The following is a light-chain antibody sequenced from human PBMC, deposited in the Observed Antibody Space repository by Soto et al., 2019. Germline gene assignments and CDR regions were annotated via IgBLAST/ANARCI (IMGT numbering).Light chain of an antibody. Sequence: QLVLTQSPSASTSLGASVKLTCTLSSGHSSYAIAWHQQQPEKGPRYLMKLNSDGSHYKGDGIPDRFSGSSSGAERYLTISSLQSEDEAEYYCQTWGTGSAPWVFGGGTKLTVL. J-gene: IGLJ3*02. CDR3: QTWGTGSAPWV. CDR2: LNSDGSH. CDR1: SGHSSYA. V-gene: IGLV4-69*01.